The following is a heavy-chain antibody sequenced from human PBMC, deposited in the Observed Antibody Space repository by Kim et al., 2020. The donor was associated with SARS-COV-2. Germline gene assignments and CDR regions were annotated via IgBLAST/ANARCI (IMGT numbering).Heavy chain of an antibody. V-gene: IGHV3-11*05. J-gene: IGHJ4*02. CDR3: ARARAGTDY. CDR2: SYT. D-gene: IGHD6-13*01. Sequence: SYTNYADSVKGRFTISRDNAKNSLYLQMTSLRAEDTAVYYCARARAGTDYWGQGTLVTVSS.